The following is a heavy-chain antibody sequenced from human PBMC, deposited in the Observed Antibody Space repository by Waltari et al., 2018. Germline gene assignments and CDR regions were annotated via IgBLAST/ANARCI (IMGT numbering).Heavy chain of an antibody. V-gene: IGHV3-33*01. CDR3: ASTLYARHGMDV. J-gene: IGHJ6*02. Sequence: QVQLVESGGGVVQPGRSLRLSCAASGFTFSSSGMHWVRQAPGKGLEGVAVIWYDGSNKYYADSVKGRFTISRDNSKNTLYLQMNSLRAEDTAVYYCASTLYARHGMDVWGQGTTVTVSS. CDR1: GFTFSSSG. CDR2: IWYDGSNK. D-gene: IGHD2-8*01.